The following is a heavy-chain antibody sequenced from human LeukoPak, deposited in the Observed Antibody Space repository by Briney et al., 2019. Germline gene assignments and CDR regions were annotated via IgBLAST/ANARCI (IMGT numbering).Heavy chain of an antibody. CDR1: GFTFSSYA. V-gene: IGHV3-23*01. CDR2: ISGSGGST. J-gene: IGHJ4*02. CDR3: ARGGGYYYDSSGYYVVY. D-gene: IGHD3-22*01. Sequence: GGSLRLSCAASGFTFSSYAMSWVRQAPGKGLEWVSAISGSGGSTYYADSVKGRFTISRDNSKNTLYLQMNSLRAEDTAVYYCARGGGYYYDSSGYYVVYWGQGTLVTVSS.